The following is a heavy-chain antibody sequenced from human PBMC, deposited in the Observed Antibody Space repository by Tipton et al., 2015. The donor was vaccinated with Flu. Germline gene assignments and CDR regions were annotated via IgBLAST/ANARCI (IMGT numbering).Heavy chain of an antibody. D-gene: IGHD3-10*02. Sequence: TLSLTCTVSDYSISSGYYWGWIRQPPGKGLEWIATIHRSGDTKYAPSLQSRVTISVDTSKNQFSLEVRSVTASDTAVYYCARHTGDSVRGVIDYWGQGTLVTVSS. CDR3: ARHTGDSVRGVIDY. J-gene: IGHJ4*02. CDR1: DYSISSGYY. V-gene: IGHV4-38-2*02. CDR2: IHRSGDT.